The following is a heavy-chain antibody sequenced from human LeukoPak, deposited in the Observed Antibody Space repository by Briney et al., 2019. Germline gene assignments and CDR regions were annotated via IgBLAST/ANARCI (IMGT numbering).Heavy chain of an antibody. CDR1: GGTFSSYA. V-gene: IGHV1-69*13. D-gene: IGHD4-23*01. CDR3: AREKPYGGNDY. J-gene: IGHJ4*02. Sequence: ASVKVSCKSSGGTFSSYAISWVRQAPGQGLEWMGGIIPIFGTANYAQKFQGRVTITADESTSTAYMELSSLRSEDTAVYYCAREKPYGGNDYRGQGTLVTVSS. CDR2: IIPIFGTA.